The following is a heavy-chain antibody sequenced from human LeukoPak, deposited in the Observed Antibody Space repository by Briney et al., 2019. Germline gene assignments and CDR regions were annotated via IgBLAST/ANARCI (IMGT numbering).Heavy chain of an antibody. CDR1: GASISSYY. D-gene: IGHD3-22*01. J-gene: IGHJ4*02. Sequence: SETLSLTCTVSGASISSYYWSWIRQPPGKGLEWIGYIYYSGSTNYNPSLKSRVTISVDTSKNQFSLKLSSVTAADTAVYYCARLEDGTMIVNWGQGTLVTVSS. CDR2: IYYSGST. V-gene: IGHV4-59*01. CDR3: ARLEDGTMIVN.